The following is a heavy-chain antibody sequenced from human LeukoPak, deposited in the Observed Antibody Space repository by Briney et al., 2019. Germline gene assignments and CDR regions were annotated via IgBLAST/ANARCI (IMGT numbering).Heavy chain of an antibody. D-gene: IGHD5-24*01. CDR3: ARLSEEMATIWGAFDI. CDR2: IYPGDSDT. CDR1: GYSFTSYW. V-gene: IGHV5-51*01. Sequence: GESLKISCKGSGYSFTSYWIGWVRQMPGKGLEWMGIIYPGDSDTRYSPSFQGQVTISADKSISTAYLQWSSLKASDTAMYYRARLSEEMATIWGAFDIWGQGTMVTVSS. J-gene: IGHJ3*02.